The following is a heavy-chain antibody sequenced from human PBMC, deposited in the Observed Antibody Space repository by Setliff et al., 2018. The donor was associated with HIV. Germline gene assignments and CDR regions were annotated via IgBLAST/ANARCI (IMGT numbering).Heavy chain of an antibody. CDR3: ARDYNYASGTYNWFDP. D-gene: IGHD3-10*01. CDR2: INANTGNP. V-gene: IGHV7-4-1*02. CDR1: GYVFTTYV. J-gene: IGHJ5*02. Sequence: ASVKVSCKASGYVFTTYVINWVRQAPGRGLELMGWINANTGNPRYAPGFTGRFVFSLDTSATTAHLQINGLKTDDTVVYYCARDYNYASGTYNWFDPWGQGTLVTVSS.